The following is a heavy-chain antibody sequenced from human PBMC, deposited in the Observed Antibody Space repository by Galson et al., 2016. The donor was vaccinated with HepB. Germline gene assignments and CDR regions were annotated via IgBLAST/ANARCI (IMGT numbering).Heavy chain of an antibody. J-gene: IGHJ5*02. V-gene: IGHV1-3*01. CDR2: INAGNGKT. CDR1: GYTFTIYS. CDR3: PRGGGPSDILNGYYSP. D-gene: IGHD3-9*01. Sequence: SVKVSCKASGYTFTIYSMHWVRQAPGQRLEWLGWINAGNGKTQYAQKVQGRVTITRDTPASTAYMDLRSLRSEDTAVYYCPRGGGPSDILNGYYSPWGQGTLVTVSS.